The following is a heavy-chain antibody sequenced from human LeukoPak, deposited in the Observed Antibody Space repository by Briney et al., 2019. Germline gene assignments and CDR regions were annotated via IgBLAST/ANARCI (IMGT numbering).Heavy chain of an antibody. V-gene: IGHV4-4*07. D-gene: IGHD3-16*02. Sequence: PSETLSLTCTVSGGSINNYFWSWIRQPAGKGLEWIGRIYSSGSTNYNPSLKSRVTMSVDTSKNQFSLKLSSVTAADTAVYYCARGRDQFGGVIVIRDYYYYYMDVWGKGTTVTVSS. CDR3: ARGRDQFGGVIVIRDYYYYYMDV. CDR1: GGSINNYF. J-gene: IGHJ6*03. CDR2: IYSSGST.